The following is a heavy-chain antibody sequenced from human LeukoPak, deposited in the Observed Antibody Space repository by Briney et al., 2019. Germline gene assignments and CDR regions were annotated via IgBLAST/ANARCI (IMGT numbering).Heavy chain of an antibody. CDR2: INHSGST. V-gene: IGHV4-34*01. D-gene: IGHD4-17*01. J-gene: IGHJ4*02. CDR3: ARARATVTTLWGFYYFDY. Sequence: SETLSLTCAVYGGSFSGYYWSWIRQPPGKGLGWIGEINHSGSTNYNPSLKSRVTISVDTSKNQFSLKLSSVTAADTAVYYCARARATVTTLWGFYYFDYWGQGTLVTVSS. CDR1: GGSFSGYY.